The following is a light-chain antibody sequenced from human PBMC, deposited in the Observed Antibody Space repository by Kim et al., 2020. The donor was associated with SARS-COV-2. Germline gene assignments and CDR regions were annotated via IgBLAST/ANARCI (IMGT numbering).Light chain of an antibody. CDR2: KAS. J-gene: IGKJ1*01. Sequence: AAVGDRVTITCRASQNISSFLAWYQQRPGTAPKLLIYKASILKSGVTSTFSGRGSGTEFTLTISCLQPDDYATYFCQQYSSSPWTFGQGTKVDIK. CDR3: QQYSSSPWT. V-gene: IGKV1-5*03. CDR1: QNISSF.